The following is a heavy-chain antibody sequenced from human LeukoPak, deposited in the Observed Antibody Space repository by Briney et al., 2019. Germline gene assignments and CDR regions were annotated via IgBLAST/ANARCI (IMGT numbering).Heavy chain of an antibody. J-gene: IGHJ4*02. Sequence: PGGSLRLSCAASGFTVSSNYMSWVRQAPGKGLEWVSVIYSGGSTYYADSAKGRYTIPRDNSKNTLYLQMNSLRAEDTAVYYCARHRGYCSSTNCYPYYFDYWGQGTLVTVSS. CDR1: GFTVSSNY. CDR2: IYSGGST. CDR3: ARHRGYCSSTNCYPYYFDY. V-gene: IGHV3-66*04. D-gene: IGHD2-2*01.